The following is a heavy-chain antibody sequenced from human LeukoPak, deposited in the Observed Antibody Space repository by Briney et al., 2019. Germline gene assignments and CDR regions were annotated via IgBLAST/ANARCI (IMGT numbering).Heavy chain of an antibody. V-gene: IGHV3-48*02. D-gene: IGHD3-10*01. J-gene: IGHJ4*02. CDR2: ISSSSSSSM. CDR3: ASALLLWFGELRN. Sequence: AGGSLRLSCAASGFTFSRFGMNWVRQAPGKGLEWVSYISSSSSSSMYYADSVKGRFTISRDNAKNSLYLQMNSLRDEDTAVYYCASALLLWFGELRNWGQGTLVTVSS. CDR1: GFTFSRFG.